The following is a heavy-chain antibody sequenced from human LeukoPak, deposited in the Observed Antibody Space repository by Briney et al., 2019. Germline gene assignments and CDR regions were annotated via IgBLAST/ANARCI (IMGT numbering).Heavy chain of an antibody. CDR3: ARDLFIAARLRAVQH. CDR1: GYTFTGYY. J-gene: IGHJ1*01. V-gene: IGHV1-2*02. D-gene: IGHD6-6*01. CDR2: INPNSGGT. Sequence: ASVKVSCKASGYTFTGYYMHWVRQAPGQGLEWMGWINPNSGGTNYAQKFQGRVTMTRDTSISTAYMELSRLRSDDTAVYYCARDLFIAARLRAVQHWGQGTLVTVSS.